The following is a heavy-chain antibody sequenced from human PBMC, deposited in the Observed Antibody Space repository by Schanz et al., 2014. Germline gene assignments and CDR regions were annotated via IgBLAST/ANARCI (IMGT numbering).Heavy chain of an antibody. CDR2: IKEDGSVK. V-gene: IGHV3-7*02. J-gene: IGHJ4*02. CDR1: GFSFSTYW. D-gene: IGHD6-13*01. Sequence: EVQLLESGGGLVQPGGSLRLSCAASGFSFSTYWMSWVRQAPGKGLEWVANIKEDGSVKDYVDSVEGRFTISRDNAKRSLFLQMNSLRVEDTAVYFCVSQTGSPNYWGQGTLVTVSS. CDR3: VSQTGSPNY.